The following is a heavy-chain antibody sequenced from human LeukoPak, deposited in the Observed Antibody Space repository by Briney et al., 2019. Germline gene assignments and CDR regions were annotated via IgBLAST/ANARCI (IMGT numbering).Heavy chain of an antibody. Sequence: GGSLRLSCEVSGFTFGNYWMYWVRQAPGKGLMWVSRISSDGSRTNYADSVEGRFTISRDNVRNTLYLQMNSLRAEDTAVYYCARVRPGYYMDVWGKGTTVTVSS. CDR1: GFTFGNYW. J-gene: IGHJ6*03. D-gene: IGHD6-25*01. V-gene: IGHV3-74*01. CDR3: ARVRPGYYMDV. CDR2: ISSDGSRT.